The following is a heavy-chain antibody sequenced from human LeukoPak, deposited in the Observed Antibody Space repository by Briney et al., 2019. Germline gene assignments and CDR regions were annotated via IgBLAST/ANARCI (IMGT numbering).Heavy chain of an antibody. J-gene: IGHJ3*02. V-gene: IGHV1-69*05. CDR1: GGTFSSYA. D-gene: IGHD2-2*01. CDR3: ARRSYEGSSSAFDI. CDR2: IIPIFGTA. Sequence: SVKVSCKASGGTFSSYAISWVRQAPGQGLEWMGGIIPIFGTANYAQKFQGRVTITTDESTSTAYMELSSLRSEDTAMYYCARRSYEGSSSAFDIWGQGTMVIVSA.